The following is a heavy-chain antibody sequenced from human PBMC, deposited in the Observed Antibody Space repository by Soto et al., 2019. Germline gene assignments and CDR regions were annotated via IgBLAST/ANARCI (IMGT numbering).Heavy chain of an antibody. CDR1: GFTFSNYD. J-gene: IGHJ4*02. CDR3: AKDFYTVRVPAAPRPHYFDF. Sequence: QVQLVESGGGVVQPGRSLRLSCAASGFTFSNYDMHWVRQAPGEGLEWVAVLSFDGSNKNYADSVKGRFTISRDNSKNTLFLQMNSLRTEDTAVYFCAKDFYTVRVPAAPRPHYFDFWGPGTPVTVSS. CDR2: LSFDGSNK. V-gene: IGHV3-30*18. D-gene: IGHD2-2*01.